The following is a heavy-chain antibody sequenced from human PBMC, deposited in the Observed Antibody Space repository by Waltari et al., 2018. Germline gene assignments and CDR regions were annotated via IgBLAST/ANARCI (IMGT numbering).Heavy chain of an antibody. CDR1: GFTFSSYS. CDR2: ISSNSITI. D-gene: IGHD1-1*01. J-gene: IGHJ5*02. CDR3: SRANSPRGTYHWFDP. Sequence: VQLVESGGGLVQPGGSLRLSCAASGFTFSSYSMNWVRQAPGKGLEWVSYISSNSITIYYTDTVKGLFTFSRENAKNSLYLQKKSLRARDTAVYNCSRANSPRGTYHWFDPWGKGTLVTVSS. V-gene: IGHV3-48*04.